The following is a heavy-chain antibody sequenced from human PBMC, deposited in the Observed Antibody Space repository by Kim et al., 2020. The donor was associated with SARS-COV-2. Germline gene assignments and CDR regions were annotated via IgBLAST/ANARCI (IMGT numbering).Heavy chain of an antibody. J-gene: IGHJ6*02. D-gene: IGHD4-17*01. Sequence: SETLSLTCAVSGGSISSSNWWSWVRQPPGKGLEWIGEIYHSGSTNYNPSLKSRVTISVDKSKNQFSLKLSSVTAADTAVYYCARVGYIHGDDYYYGMDVWGQGTTVTVSS. V-gene: IGHV4-4*02. CDR1: GGSISSSNW. CDR2: IYHSGST. CDR3: ARVGYIHGDDYYYGMDV.